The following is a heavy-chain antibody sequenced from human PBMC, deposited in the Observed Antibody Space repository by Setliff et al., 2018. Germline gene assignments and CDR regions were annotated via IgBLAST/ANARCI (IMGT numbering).Heavy chain of an antibody. Sequence: PGGSLRLSCAASGFAFSKYGMSWVRQAPGKGLEWVAGISSGFETAYADSVKGRFTISKDNSKNALYLQMNSLRPEDTAVYYCARTCSGSGCYAGLESWGHGTPVTVSS. CDR1: GFAFSKYG. J-gene: IGHJ5*01. CDR2: ISSGFET. V-gene: IGHV3-23*01. CDR3: ARTCSGSGCYAGLES. D-gene: IGHD2-15*01.